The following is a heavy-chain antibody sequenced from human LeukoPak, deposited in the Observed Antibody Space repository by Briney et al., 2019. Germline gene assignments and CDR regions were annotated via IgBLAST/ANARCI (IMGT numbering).Heavy chain of an antibody. CDR1: GYTFTGYY. D-gene: IGHD1-26*01. V-gene: IGHV1-2*02. CDR2: INPNSGGT. J-gene: IGHJ3*02. CDR3: ARGGSGSYYGIFAFDI. Sequence: ASVKVSCKASGYTFTGYYMHWVRQAPGQGLEWMGWINPNSGGTNYAQKFQGRVTMTRDTSISTAYMELSRLRSDDTAVYYCARGGSGSYYGIFAFDIWAKGQWSPSLQ.